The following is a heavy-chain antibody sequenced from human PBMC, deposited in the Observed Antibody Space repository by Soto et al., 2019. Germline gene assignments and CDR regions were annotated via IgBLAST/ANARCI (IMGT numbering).Heavy chain of an antibody. CDR3: ARGGSLYYYDSSAYPGRFDY. V-gene: IGHV3-7*01. CDR1: GFTFSTYW. Sequence: GGSLRLSCAASGFTFSTYWMSWVRQAPGKGLEWVANIKQDGSEKYYVDSVEGRFTISRDNAKKSLYLQMNSLRDEDTAVYYCARGGSLYYYDSSAYPGRFDYWGQGT. J-gene: IGHJ4*02. CDR2: IKQDGSEK. D-gene: IGHD3-22*01.